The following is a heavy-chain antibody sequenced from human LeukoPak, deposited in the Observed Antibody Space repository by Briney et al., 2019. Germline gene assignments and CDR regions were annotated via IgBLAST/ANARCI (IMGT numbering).Heavy chain of an antibody. D-gene: IGHD3-22*01. CDR3: AREAYYYDSSGYYYFDY. J-gene: IGHJ4*02. Sequence: PGGSLRLSCAASGLTFSSYWMTWVRQAPGKGLEWVANIKQDGSEKYYVDSVKGRFTTSRDDAKNSLYLQMNSLRAEDTAVYYCAREAYYYDSSGYYYFDYWGRGTLVTVSS. V-gene: IGHV3-7*01. CDR2: IKQDGSEK. CDR1: GLTFSSYW.